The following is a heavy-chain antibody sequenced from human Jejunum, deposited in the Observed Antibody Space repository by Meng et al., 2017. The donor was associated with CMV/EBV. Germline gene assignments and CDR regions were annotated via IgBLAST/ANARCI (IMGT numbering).Heavy chain of an antibody. Sequence: SGLTFSSYAMHWVRQAPGKGLEWVAVIPFDGNNEHYADSVKGRFTISRDNSKNTLYLQVNSLRPEDTGVYYCARGTGSGSWLIDSWGQGTLVTVSS. CDR3: ARGTGSGSWLIDS. V-gene: IGHV3-30*04. CDR1: GLTFSSYA. CDR2: IPFDGNNE. D-gene: IGHD6-13*01. J-gene: IGHJ4*02.